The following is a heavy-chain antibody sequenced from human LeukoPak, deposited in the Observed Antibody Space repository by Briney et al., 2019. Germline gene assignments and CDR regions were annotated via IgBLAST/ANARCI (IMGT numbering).Heavy chain of an antibody. CDR3: ARDRSRDYYDSSGYLGY. V-gene: IGHV3-48*03. D-gene: IGHD3-22*01. Sequence: PGGSLRLSCAASGFTFSSYEMHWVRQAPGKGLEWVSYISSSGSTIYYADSVKGRFTISRDNAKNSLYLQMNSLRAEDTAVYYCARDRSRDYYDSSGYLGYWGQGTLVTVSS. CDR1: GFTFSSYE. CDR2: ISSSGSTI. J-gene: IGHJ4*02.